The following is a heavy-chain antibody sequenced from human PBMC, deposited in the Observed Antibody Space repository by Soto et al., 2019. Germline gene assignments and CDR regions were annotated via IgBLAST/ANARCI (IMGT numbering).Heavy chain of an antibody. V-gene: IGHV4-31*11. J-gene: IGHJ5*02. D-gene: IGHD6-6*01. CDR3: ARDRHNNFFDP. CDR2: IYYSGST. CDR1: GASMSSGGYY. Sequence: SETLSLTCAVSGASMSSGGYYWTWIRQSPGKGLEWIGYIYYSGSTYYNPSLESRVAISLDTSRSQFSLTLHSVTAADTAIYYCARDRHNNFFDPWGQGTLVTVS.